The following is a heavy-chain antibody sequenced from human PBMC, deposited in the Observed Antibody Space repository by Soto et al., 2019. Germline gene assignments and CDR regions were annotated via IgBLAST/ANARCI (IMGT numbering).Heavy chain of an antibody. J-gene: IGHJ6*02. Sequence: EVQLLESGGGLVQPGGSLRLSCVASGFTFSNYAINWVRQAPGKGLEWVSGIVGSGTSTYYAESVKGRFTISRDNSKNTAYLQMNSLRAEDTAVYYCAREVTQHSGYEFYYFGLDVWGQGTTVTVSS. CDR1: GFTFSNYA. CDR3: AREVTQHSGYEFYYFGLDV. CDR2: IVGSGTST. V-gene: IGHV3-23*01. D-gene: IGHD5-12*01.